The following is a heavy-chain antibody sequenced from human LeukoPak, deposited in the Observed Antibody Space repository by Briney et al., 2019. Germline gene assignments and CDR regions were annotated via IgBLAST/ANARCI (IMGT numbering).Heavy chain of an antibody. V-gene: IGHV1-18*01. Sequence: EASLKVSCKASGGNFGSYAISWVRQAPGQGLEWMGWISAYNGNTNYAQKLQGRVTMTTDTSTSTAYMELRSLRSDDTAVYYCARVRMVRGRFHYMDVWGKGTTVTISS. CDR3: ARVRMVRGRFHYMDV. CDR1: GGNFGSYA. J-gene: IGHJ6*03. CDR2: ISAYNGNT. D-gene: IGHD3-10*01.